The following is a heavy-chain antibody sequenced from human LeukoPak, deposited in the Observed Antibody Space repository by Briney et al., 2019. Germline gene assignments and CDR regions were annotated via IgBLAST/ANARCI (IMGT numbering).Heavy chain of an antibody. Sequence: SETLSLTCSVSGGSINSGGYSWSWIRQPPGKGLEWIGDIYRSGSTFYNLSLQRRLTISLDRSKNELSLTLTSVTAADTAVYYCARERGRAYYCDYWGRGILVIVSS. CDR1: GGSINSGGYS. D-gene: IGHD3-10*01. CDR3: ARERGRAYYCDY. V-gene: IGHV4-30-2*01. CDR2: IYRSGST. J-gene: IGHJ4*02.